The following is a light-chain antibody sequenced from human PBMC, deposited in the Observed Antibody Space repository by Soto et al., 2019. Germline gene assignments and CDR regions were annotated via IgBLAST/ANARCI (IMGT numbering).Light chain of an antibody. J-gene: IGKJ1*01. CDR3: QRDDNSSWT. Sequence: LVLTQSPGTLSLSPGERATLSCWASQSVHSRYLSWYQQKVGQAPRLLIYGTSSRAAGIPDRFTGSGSGTDFTLTISRLEPEDFAVYYCQRDDNSSWTFGPGTKVDIK. CDR1: QSVHSRY. CDR2: GTS. V-gene: IGKV3-20*01.